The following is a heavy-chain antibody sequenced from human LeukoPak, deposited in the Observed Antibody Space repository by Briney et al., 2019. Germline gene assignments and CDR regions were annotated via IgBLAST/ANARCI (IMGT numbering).Heavy chain of an antibody. CDR1: GFTFSSYG. J-gene: IGHJ4*02. CDR2: ISYDGSNK. CDR3: AKGDYYDRTHFDY. D-gene: IGHD3-22*01. V-gene: IGHV3-30*18. Sequence: PGRSLRFSCAASGFTFSSYGMHWVRQAPGKGLEWVAVISYDGSNKYYADSVKGRFTISRDNSKNTLYLQMNSLRAEDTAVYYCAKGDYYDRTHFDYWGQGTLVTVSS.